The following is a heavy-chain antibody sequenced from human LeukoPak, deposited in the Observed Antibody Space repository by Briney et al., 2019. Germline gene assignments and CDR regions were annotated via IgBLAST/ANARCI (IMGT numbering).Heavy chain of an antibody. V-gene: IGHV1-69*13. CDR1: GGSFSSFS. CDR3: ATNVGLY. CDR2: VIPMVGST. J-gene: IGHJ4*02. D-gene: IGHD2-15*01. Sequence: SVKVSCKASGGSFSSFSISWVRQAPGQGLEWMGGVIPMVGSTKYAQKFQGRVTIAADESRSTVYMELTSLRSEDTAVYYCATNVGLYWGRGTLVTVSS.